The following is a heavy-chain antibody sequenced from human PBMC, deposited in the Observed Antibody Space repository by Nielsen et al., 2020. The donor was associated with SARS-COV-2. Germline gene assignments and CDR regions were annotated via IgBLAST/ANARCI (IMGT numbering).Heavy chain of an antibody. Sequence: SLKISCAASGFTFDDYAMHWVRQAPGKGLQWVATITWNSANIGFADSVKGRFTISRDNAKRSLYLQMNSLRPEDTALYYCTKDNGSGYDPDSHFDSWGQGTLVTVSS. V-gene: IGHV3-9*01. CDR2: ITWNSANI. CDR1: GFTFDDYA. J-gene: IGHJ4*02. D-gene: IGHD5-12*01. CDR3: TKDNGSGYDPDSHFDS.